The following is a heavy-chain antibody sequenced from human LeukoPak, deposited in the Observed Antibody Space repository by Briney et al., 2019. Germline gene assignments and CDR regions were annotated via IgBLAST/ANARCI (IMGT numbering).Heavy chain of an antibody. CDR1: GFTFSSYE. CDR3: ARGGSSGYHYNAFDI. CDR2: MSISGTTM. D-gene: IGHD3-22*01. Sequence: PGGSLRLSCAASGFTFSSYEMNWVRQAPGKGLEWVSYMSISGTTMYYADSVKGRFTISRDNSKTSLYLQMSSLRAEDTAVYYCARGGSSGYHYNAFDIWGLGTMVTVSS. J-gene: IGHJ3*02. V-gene: IGHV3-48*03.